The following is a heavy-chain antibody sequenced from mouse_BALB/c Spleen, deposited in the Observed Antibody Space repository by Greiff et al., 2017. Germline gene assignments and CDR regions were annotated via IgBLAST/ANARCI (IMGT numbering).Heavy chain of an antibody. V-gene: IGHV5-6-5*01. CDR2: ISSGGST. J-gene: IGHJ2*01. D-gene: IGHD1-1*01. CDR1: GFTFSSYA. CDR3: ARGTTVVRNYFDY. Sequence: DVMLVESGGGLVKPGGSLKLSCAASGFTFSSYAMSWVRQTPEKRLEWVASISSGGSTYYPDSVKGRFTISRDNARNILYLQMSSLRSEDTAMYYCARGTTVVRNYFDYWGQGTTLTVSS.